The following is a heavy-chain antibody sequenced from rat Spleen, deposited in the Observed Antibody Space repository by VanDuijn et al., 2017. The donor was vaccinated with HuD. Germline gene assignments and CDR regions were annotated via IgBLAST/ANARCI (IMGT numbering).Heavy chain of an antibody. CDR3: SREGLYGNFFDY. D-gene: IGHD1-11*01. V-gene: IGHV5-25*01. CDR1: GFTFSDYY. J-gene: IGHJ2*01. CDR2: ISPSGGST. Sequence: EVQLVESGGGLVQPGRSMKLSCAASGFTFSDYYMAWVRQAPKKGLEWVATISPSGGSTHYRDSVKGRFTISRDNAKSTLYLQMDSLRSEDTATYYCSREGLYGNFFDYCGQGVMVTVSS.